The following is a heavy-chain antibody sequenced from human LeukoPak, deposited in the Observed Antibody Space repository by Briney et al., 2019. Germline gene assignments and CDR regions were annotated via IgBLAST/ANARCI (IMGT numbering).Heavy chain of an antibody. CDR2: INHSGST. J-gene: IGHJ4*02. D-gene: IGHD6-13*01. CDR3: ASPRSSWSGLFDY. Sequence: PSETLSLTCAVYGGSFSGYYWSWIRQPPGKGLEWIGEINHSGSTNYNPSLKSRVTISVDTSKNQFSLKLSSVTAADTAVYYCASPRSSWSGLFDYWGQGTLVTVSS. V-gene: IGHV4-34*01. CDR1: GGSFSGYY.